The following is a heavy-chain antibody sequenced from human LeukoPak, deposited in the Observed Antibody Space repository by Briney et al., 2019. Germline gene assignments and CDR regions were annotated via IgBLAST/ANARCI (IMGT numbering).Heavy chain of an antibody. J-gene: IGHJ4*02. CDR2: IYYSRST. CDR3: ARPGIAATGSFDC. Sequence: PSETLSLTCPVSVGSVSSSGHYWGWLRQPPGEGLEGIGSIYYSRSTYYNPSLKSRVSISVDKSKNQFTPHLTSVTAADTAVYFFARPGIAATGSFDCWGQGTLVTVSS. V-gene: IGHV4-39*01. CDR1: VGSVSSSGHY. D-gene: IGHD6-13*01.